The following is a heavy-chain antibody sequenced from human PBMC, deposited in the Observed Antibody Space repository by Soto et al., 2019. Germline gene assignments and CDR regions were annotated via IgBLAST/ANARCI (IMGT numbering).Heavy chain of an antibody. J-gene: IGHJ4*02. V-gene: IGHV5-51*01. Sequence: PVEPLRICKSGSGYSFTSYLSGRVRQMPGKGLEWMGIIYPGDSDTRYSPSFQGQVTISADKSISTAYLQWSSLKASDTAMYYCAALPDSNSDFDYWGQGTLVTVSS. D-gene: IGHD3-3*01. CDR2: IYPGDSDT. CDR1: GYSFTSYL. CDR3: AALPDSNSDFDY.